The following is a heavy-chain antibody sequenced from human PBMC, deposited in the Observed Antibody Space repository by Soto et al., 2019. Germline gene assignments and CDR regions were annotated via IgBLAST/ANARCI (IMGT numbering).Heavy chain of an antibody. CDR1: GFIFSKYG. D-gene: IGHD3-10*01. J-gene: IGHJ6*02. V-gene: IGHV3-30*18. CDR3: AKDLGSGKPYYYYAMDV. Sequence: QVQLVESGGGVVQPGRSLRLSCAASGFIFSKYGMHWVRQAPGKGLEWVAVISYDGSNKYYAESVKGRFIISRDKSENTLYLQMNSLRAEDTALYYCAKDLGSGKPYYYYAMDVWGHGTTVTVSS. CDR2: ISYDGSNK.